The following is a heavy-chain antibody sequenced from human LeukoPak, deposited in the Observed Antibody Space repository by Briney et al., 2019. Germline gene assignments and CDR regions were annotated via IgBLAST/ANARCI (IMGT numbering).Heavy chain of an antibody. CDR1: GFTFSSYW. D-gene: IGHD3-3*01. V-gene: IGHV3-7*01. CDR3: ARDRLIFGADAFDI. J-gene: IGHJ3*02. Sequence: GGSLRLSCAASGFTFSSYWMSWVRQAPGKGLEWVANIKQDGSEKYYVDSVKGRFTISRDNAKNSLYLQMNSLRAEDTAVYYCARDRLIFGADAFDIWGQGTMVTVSS. CDR2: IKQDGSEK.